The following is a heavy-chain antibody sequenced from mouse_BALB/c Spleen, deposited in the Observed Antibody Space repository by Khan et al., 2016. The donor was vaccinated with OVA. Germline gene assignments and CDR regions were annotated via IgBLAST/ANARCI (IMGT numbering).Heavy chain of an antibody. V-gene: IGHV2-9*02. D-gene: IGHD1-1*01. J-gene: IGHJ1*01. CDR3: ARDYGSSFEYFDV. Sequence: QVQLQQSGPGLVAPSQSLSITCTVSGFSLTSYGVHWVRQPPGKGLEWLGLIWAGGSTNYNSALMSRLTINKDNSKSQVFLKMNSLQTDDTAMYYCARDYGSSFEYFDVWGAGTTVTVSS. CDR2: IWAGGST. CDR1: GFSLTSYG.